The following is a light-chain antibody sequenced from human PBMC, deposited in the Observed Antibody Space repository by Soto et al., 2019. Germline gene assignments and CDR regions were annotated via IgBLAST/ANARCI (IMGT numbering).Light chain of an antibody. V-gene: IGKV3-15*01. CDR1: QTIGRN. J-gene: IGKJ5*01. CDR2: YIS. Sequence: EIVMTQSPGTLSLSPGETATLSCRASQTIGRNYLAWYQQKPGQAPRLLIYYISTRAADIPARFSGSGSGTDFTLTIGSPPSEDSGVYCCPQHSQWPSTFGQGTRLEIK. CDR3: PQHSQWPST.